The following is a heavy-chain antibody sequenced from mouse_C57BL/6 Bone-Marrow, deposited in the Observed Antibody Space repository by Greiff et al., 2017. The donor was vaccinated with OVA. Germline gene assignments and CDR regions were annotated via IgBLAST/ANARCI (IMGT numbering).Heavy chain of an antibody. Sequence: VKLMQPGAELVKPGASVKLSCKASGYTFTSYWMQWVKQRPGQGLEWIGEIDPSDSYTNYNQKFKGKATLTVDTSSSTAYMQLSSLTSEDSAVYYCAKGLRYPWYFDVWGTGTTVTVSS. CDR3: AKGLRYPWYFDV. CDR2: IDPSDSYT. J-gene: IGHJ1*03. CDR1: GYTFTSYW. V-gene: IGHV1-50*01. D-gene: IGHD1-1*01.